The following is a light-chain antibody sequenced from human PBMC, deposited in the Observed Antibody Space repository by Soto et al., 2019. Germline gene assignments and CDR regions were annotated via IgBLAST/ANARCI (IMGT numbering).Light chain of an antibody. CDR1: SSDVGGYNY. Sequence: QSALTQPASVSGSPGQSITISCTGTSSDVGGYNYVSWYQQHPGKVPKLITYEVSNRPSGVSNRFSGSKSGNTASLTISGLQAEDEADYYCSSYTSSGTLVVFGGGTQLTVL. V-gene: IGLV2-14*01. CDR2: EVS. CDR3: SSYTSSGTLVV. J-gene: IGLJ2*01.